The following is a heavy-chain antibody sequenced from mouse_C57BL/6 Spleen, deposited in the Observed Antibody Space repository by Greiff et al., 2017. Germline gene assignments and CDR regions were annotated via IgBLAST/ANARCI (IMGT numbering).Heavy chain of an antibody. CDR2: ISDGGSYT. V-gene: IGHV5-4*01. Sequence: DVQLVESGGGLVKPGGSLKLSCAASGFTFSSYAMSWVRQTPEKRLEWVATISDGGSYTYYPDNVKGRFTISRDNAKNNLYLQMSHLKSEDTAMYYCARDGGYSPFGYWGQGTTLTVSS. CDR3: ARDGGYSPFGY. CDR1: GFTFSSYA. D-gene: IGHD2-12*01. J-gene: IGHJ2*01.